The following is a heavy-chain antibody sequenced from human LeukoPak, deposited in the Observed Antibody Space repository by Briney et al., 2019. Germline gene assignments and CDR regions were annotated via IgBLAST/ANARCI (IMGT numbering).Heavy chain of an antibody. J-gene: IGHJ4*02. CDR1: GFTFSNAW. CDR2: ITSSGSTI. CDR3: ARGGLLAFDY. V-gene: IGHV3-11*04. Sequence: GGSLRLSCAASGFTFSNAWMSWVRQAPGKGLEWVSYITSSGSTIYYADSVKGRFTMSRDNAKNSLYLQMNSLRAEDTAVYYCARGGLLAFDYWGQGTLVTVSS. D-gene: IGHD2-15*01.